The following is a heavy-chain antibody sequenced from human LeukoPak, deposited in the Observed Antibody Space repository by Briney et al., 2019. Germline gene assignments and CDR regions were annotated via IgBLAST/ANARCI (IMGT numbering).Heavy chain of an antibody. CDR3: ARAGYDFWSGYFFDY. J-gene: IGHJ4*02. Sequence: GGSLRPSCAASGFTFDDYTMHWVRQAPGKGLEWVPLISWDGGSTYYADSVKGRFTISRDNSKNSLYLQMNSLRTEDTALYYCARAGYDFWSGYFFDYWGQGTLVTVSS. D-gene: IGHD3-3*01. CDR1: GFTFDDYT. CDR2: ISWDGGST. V-gene: IGHV3-43*01.